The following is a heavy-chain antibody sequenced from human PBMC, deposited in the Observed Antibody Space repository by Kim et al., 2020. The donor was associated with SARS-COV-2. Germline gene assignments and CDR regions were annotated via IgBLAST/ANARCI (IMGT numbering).Heavy chain of an antibody. J-gene: IGHJ4*02. D-gene: IGHD1-20*01. CDR3: ATNNWTTGGLDY. Sequence: RYSPSFQGPGTISADKSISTAYLQWSSLKASDTAMYYCATNNWTTGGLDYWGQGTLVTVSS. V-gene: IGHV5-51*01.